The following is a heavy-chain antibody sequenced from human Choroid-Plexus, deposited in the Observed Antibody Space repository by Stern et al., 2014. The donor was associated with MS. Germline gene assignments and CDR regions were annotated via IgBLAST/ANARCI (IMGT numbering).Heavy chain of an antibody. Sequence: VQLVESGGGVVQPGRPLRLSCAASGFSFSSFGMPWVRQAPGKGLEWVALISYDGSKDYADSVKGRFAISRDNSKNTLYLHMNSLRAEDAAVYYCAKDRQYLTFFFDFWGQGSLVTVSS. D-gene: IGHD2/OR15-2a*01. J-gene: IGHJ4*02. CDR1: GFSFSSFG. V-gene: IGHV3-30*18. CDR2: ISYDGSK. CDR3: AKDRQYLTFFFDF.